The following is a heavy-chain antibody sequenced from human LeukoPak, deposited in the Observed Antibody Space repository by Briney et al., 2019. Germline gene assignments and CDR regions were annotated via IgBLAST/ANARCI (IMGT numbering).Heavy chain of an antibody. CDR1: GFTFSSYW. V-gene: IGHV3-74*01. CDR2: IKSDGSSA. D-gene: IGHD4-23*01. CDR3: ARDLRTPSDTNIAIDY. J-gene: IGHJ4*02. Sequence: PGGSLRLSCAASGFTFSSYWMRWVRQAPGKGLVWVSRIKSDGSSASYADSVKGRFTISRDNAKNTLYLQMHSLRAEDTAVYYCARDLRTPSDTNIAIDYWGQGTLVTVSS.